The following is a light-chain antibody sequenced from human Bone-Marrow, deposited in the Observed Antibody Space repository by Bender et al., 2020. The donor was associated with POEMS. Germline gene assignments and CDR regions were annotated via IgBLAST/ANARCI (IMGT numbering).Light chain of an antibody. CDR3: SAYTSNDTLVV. Sequence: QSALTQPASVSGSPGQSITISCTGTSSDIGGYNSVSWYQQHAGKAPKLMIFDVYNRPSGVSNRFSGSKSGNSASLTISGLQAEDEADYHCSAYTSNDTLVVFGGGSKLTVL. J-gene: IGLJ3*02. CDR2: DVY. V-gene: IGLV2-14*03. CDR1: SSDIGGYNS.